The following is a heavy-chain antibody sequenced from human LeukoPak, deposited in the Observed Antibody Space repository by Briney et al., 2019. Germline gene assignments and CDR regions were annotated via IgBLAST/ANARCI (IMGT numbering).Heavy chain of an antibody. Sequence: PSETPSLTCTVSGGSISCSTYYWGWIRQPPGKGLEWIGSIYYSGATYYNPSLKSRVTVSVDTSKNQFSLKLRSVTAADTAVYYCASRTYRVWGQGTLVTVSS. CDR2: IYYSGAT. J-gene: IGHJ4*02. CDR1: GGSISCSTYY. D-gene: IGHD1-26*01. CDR3: ASRTYRV. V-gene: IGHV4-39*01.